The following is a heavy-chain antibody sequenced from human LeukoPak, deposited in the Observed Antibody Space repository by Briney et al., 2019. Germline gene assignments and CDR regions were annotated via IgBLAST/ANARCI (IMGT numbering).Heavy chain of an antibody. V-gene: IGHV3-30*02. CDR3: ATGSSSGWY. Sequence: GGSLRLSCAAPGFTFSSYGMHWVRQAPGKGLEWAAFIRYDGSNKYYVDSVKGRFTISRDNSKNTLYLQMNSLRAEDTAVYYCATGSSSGWYWGQGTLVTVSS. CDR1: GFTFSSYG. J-gene: IGHJ4*02. CDR2: IRYDGSNK. D-gene: IGHD6-19*01.